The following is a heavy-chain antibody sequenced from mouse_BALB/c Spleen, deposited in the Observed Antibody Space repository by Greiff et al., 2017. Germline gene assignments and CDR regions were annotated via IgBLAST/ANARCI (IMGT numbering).Heavy chain of an antibody. Sequence: VQLQQSGAELVRPGVSVKISCKGSGYTFTDYAMHWVKQSPAKSLEWIGVISTYYGDASYNQKFKGKATMTVDKSSNTAYMELARLTSEDSAIYYCARSTTVDAMDYWGQGTSVTVSS. CDR3: ARSTTVDAMDY. CDR2: ISTYYGDA. D-gene: IGHD1-1*01. CDR1: GYTFTDYA. J-gene: IGHJ4*01. V-gene: IGHV1S137*01.